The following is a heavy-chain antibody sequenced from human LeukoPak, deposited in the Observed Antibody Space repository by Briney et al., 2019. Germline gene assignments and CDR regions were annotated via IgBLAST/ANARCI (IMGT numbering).Heavy chain of an antibody. J-gene: IGHJ6*03. V-gene: IGHV4-61*02. CDR1: GGSISSGSYY. CDR2: IYTSGST. D-gene: IGHD6-19*01. Sequence: SETLSLTCTVSGGSISSGSYYWSWIRQPAGKGLEWIGRIYTSGSTNYNPSLKSRFTISVDTSKNQFSLKLSSVTAADTAVYYCARGIAVAGTIYYYYMDVWGKGTTVTISS. CDR3: ARGIAVAGTIYYYYMDV.